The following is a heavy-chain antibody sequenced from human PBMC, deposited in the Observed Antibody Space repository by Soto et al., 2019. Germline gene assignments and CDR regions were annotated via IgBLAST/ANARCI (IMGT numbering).Heavy chain of an antibody. CDR1: GGTISSFG. CDR3: ARSFTKSRRGGVAFDY. V-gene: IGHV1-69*01. CDR2: IVPIDGST. Sequence: QVQLVQSGAEVKKPGSSVKVSCTTSGGTISSFGMNWVRQAPGPGLEWMGGIVPIDGSTKYAEKFQGRVTITADASTSTVYMDLSSLRSEDTAVYYCARSFTKSRRGGVAFDYWGQGTLLTVSP. J-gene: IGHJ4*02. D-gene: IGHD3-3*01.